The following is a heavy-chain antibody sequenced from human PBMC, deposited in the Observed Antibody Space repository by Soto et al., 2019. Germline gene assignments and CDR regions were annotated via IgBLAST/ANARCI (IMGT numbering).Heavy chain of an antibody. CDR1: GLTFSSYA. Sequence: PGGSLRLSCAASGLTFSSYAMSWVRQAPGKGLEWVSAISGSGGSTYYADSVKGRFTISRDNSKSTLYLQMNSLRAEDTAVYYCAESPEMATTIFDYWGQGTLVTVSS. CDR2: ISGSGGST. CDR3: AESPEMATTIFDY. J-gene: IGHJ4*02. V-gene: IGHV3-23*01. D-gene: IGHD5-12*01.